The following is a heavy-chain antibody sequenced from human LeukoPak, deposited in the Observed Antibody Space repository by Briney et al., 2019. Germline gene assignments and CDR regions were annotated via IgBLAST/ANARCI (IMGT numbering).Heavy chain of an antibody. V-gene: IGHV3-48*01. D-gene: IGHD6-25*01. Sequence: GGSLRLSCAASGFTFSSNTMNWVRQPPGKGLEWVSNIGTSSTTIYYADSVKGRFTISRDNAKNSLYLQMNSLRADDTAVYYCARFAAGGSYYYYMDVWGKGTTVTVSS. CDR1: GFTFSSNT. CDR3: ARFAAGGSYYYYMDV. J-gene: IGHJ6*03. CDR2: IGTSSTTI.